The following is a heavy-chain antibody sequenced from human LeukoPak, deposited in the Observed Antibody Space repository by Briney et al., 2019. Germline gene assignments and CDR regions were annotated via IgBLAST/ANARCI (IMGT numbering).Heavy chain of an antibody. CDR1: GGSISSSSYY. CDR2: INHSGST. D-gene: IGHD6-6*01. V-gene: IGHV4-39*07. CDR3: ARGRGSSSPFDY. J-gene: IGHJ4*02. Sequence: SETLSLTCTVSGGSISSSSYYWGWIRQPPGKGLEWIGEINHSGSTNYNPSLKSRVTISVDTSKNQFSLKLSSVTAADTAVYYCARGRGSSSPFDYWGQGTLVTVSS.